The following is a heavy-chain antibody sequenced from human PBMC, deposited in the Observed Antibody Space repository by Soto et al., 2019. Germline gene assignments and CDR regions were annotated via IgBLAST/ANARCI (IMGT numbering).Heavy chain of an antibody. CDR1: GYSFVSYG. V-gene: IGHV1-18*01. CDR2: IGTHNGNT. J-gene: IGHJ6*02. Sequence: ASVKVSCKASGYSFVSYGISWVRQAPGQGLEWVGWIGTHNGNTNYAQKLLQGRVTMTTDTSTSTVYMEVRSLRSDDTAVYYCARDMPTKVTSIYNDYYGMDVWGQGTTVTVSS. CDR3: ARDMPTKVTSIYNDYYGMDV. D-gene: IGHD4-17*01.